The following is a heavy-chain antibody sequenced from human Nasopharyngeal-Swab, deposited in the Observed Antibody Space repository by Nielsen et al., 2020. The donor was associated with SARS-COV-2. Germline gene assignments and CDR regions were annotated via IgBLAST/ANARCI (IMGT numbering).Heavy chain of an antibody. J-gene: IGHJ4*02. CDR2: ISWNSGSI. CDR3: AKIGTGSSGYRYFDY. Sequence: SLKISCAASGFTFDDYAMHWVRQAPGKGLEWVSGISWNSGSIGYADSVKGRFTISRDNAKNSLYLQMNSLRAEDMALYYCAKIGTGSSGYRYFDYWGQGTLVTVSS. CDR1: GFTFDDYA. V-gene: IGHV3-9*03. D-gene: IGHD3-22*01.